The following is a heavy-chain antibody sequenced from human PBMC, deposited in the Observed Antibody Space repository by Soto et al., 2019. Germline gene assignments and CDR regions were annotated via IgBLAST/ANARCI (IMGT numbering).Heavy chain of an antibody. D-gene: IGHD6-6*01. CDR1: GFTFSSYG. J-gene: IGHJ6*02. V-gene: IGHV3-30*18. CDR3: AKAIAAPVYYYYYYGMDV. Sequence: GGSLRLSCAASGFTFSSYGMHWVRQAPGKGLEWVAVISYDGSNKYYADSVKGRFTISRDNSKNTLYLQMNSLRAEDTAVYYCAKAIAAPVYYYYYYGMDVWGQGTTVTVSS. CDR2: ISYDGSNK.